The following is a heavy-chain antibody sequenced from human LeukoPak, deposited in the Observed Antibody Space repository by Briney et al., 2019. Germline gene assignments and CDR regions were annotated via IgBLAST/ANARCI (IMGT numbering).Heavy chain of an antibody. Sequence: ASVKVSCKASGGTFSSYAISWVRQAPGQGLEWMGGIIPIFGTANYAQKFQGRVTITADKSTSTAYMELSSLRSEDTAVYYCAGSAGFIAAAGRDYWGQGTLVTVSS. CDR3: AGSAGFIAAAGRDY. CDR2: IIPIFGTA. CDR1: GGTFSSYA. J-gene: IGHJ4*02. V-gene: IGHV1-69*06. D-gene: IGHD6-13*01.